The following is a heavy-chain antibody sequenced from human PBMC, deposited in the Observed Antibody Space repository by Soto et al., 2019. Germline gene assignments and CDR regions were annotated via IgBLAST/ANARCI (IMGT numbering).Heavy chain of an antibody. CDR2: ISASGGST. CDR3: ANREKTYYFDY. J-gene: IGHJ4*02. Sequence: PGGSLRLSCAASGLTFSNYAMNWVRQAPGKGLEWVSAISASGGSTFYADSVKGRFTISRDNSKNTLYLQMNSLRAGDTAVYYCANREKTYYFDYWGQGTLVTVSS. CDR1: GLTFSNYA. V-gene: IGHV3-23*01.